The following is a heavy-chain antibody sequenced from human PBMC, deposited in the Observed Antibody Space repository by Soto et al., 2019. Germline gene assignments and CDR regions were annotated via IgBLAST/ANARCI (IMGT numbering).Heavy chain of an antibody. CDR1: GYTFTGYY. Sequence: ASVKVSCKASGYTFTGYYMHWVRQAPGQGLEWMGWINPNSGGTNYAQKFQGRVTMTRDTSISTAYVELSRLRSDDTAVYYCARAXDSSVGDAFDIWGPGRMATV. V-gene: IGHV1-2*02. J-gene: IGHJ3*02. CDR2: INPNSGGT. D-gene: IGHD3-22*01. CDR3: ARAXDSSVGDAFDI.